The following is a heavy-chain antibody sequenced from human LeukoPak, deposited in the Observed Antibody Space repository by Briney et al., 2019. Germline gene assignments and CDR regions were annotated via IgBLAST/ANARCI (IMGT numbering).Heavy chain of an antibody. CDR1: GFTFNDYG. D-gene: IGHD6-19*01. CDR2: ITSSSSSYR. J-gene: IGHJ4*02. CDR3: ARLKKSSGWYNFDY. V-gene: IGHV3-21*01. Sequence: GGSLRLSCAASGFTFNDYGMNWVRQAPGKGLEWVSCITSSSSSYRSYADSVKGRFTISRDDAKNSVFLQMDSLRAEDTAVYYCARLKKSSGWYNFDYWGQGALVTVSS.